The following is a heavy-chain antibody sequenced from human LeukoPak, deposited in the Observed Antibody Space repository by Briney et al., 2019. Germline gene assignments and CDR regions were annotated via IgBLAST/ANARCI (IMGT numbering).Heavy chain of an antibody. CDR3: ARDLGIWGYFDY. Sequence: GGSLRLSCVASGFTFSTSWMSWVRQAPGKGLEWLANIKEDGSVKNHVGSVKGRFTISRDNAKNSLFLQMDSLRAEDTAVYYCARDLGIWGYFDYWGQGTLVTVSS. CDR2: IKEDGSVK. J-gene: IGHJ4*02. CDR1: GFTFSTSW. D-gene: IGHD7-27*01. V-gene: IGHV3-7*05.